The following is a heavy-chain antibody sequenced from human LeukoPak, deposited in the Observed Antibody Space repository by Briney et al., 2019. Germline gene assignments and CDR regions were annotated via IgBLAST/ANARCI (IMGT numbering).Heavy chain of an antibody. CDR1: GFTVSSNY. D-gene: IGHD3-22*01. CDR3: YLRANYDSSDYSVGDY. CDR2: IYSGGST. Sequence: PGGSLRLSCAASGFTVSSNYMSWVRQAPGKGLEWVSVIYSGGSTYYADSVKGRFTISRDNSKNTLYLQMNSLRAEDTAVYYCYLRANYDSSDYSVGDYWGQGTLVTVSS. V-gene: IGHV3-66*01. J-gene: IGHJ4*02.